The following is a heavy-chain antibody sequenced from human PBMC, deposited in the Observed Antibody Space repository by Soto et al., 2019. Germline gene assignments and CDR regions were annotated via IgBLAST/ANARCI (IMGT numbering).Heavy chain of an antibody. CDR2: IYYSGST. D-gene: IGHD2-21*02. CDR1: GGSISSGGYY. CDR3: ARGEIGVVTAKGSFDD. J-gene: IGHJ4*02. Sequence: QVQLQESGPGLVKPSQTLSLTCTVSGGSISSGGYYWSWIRQHPGKVLEWIGYIYYSGSTYYNPSRKSRVTRSVDTAKNQFSLKLSSVTAADTAVYYCARGEIGVVTAKGSFDDWGQGPRVTVSS. V-gene: IGHV4-31*03.